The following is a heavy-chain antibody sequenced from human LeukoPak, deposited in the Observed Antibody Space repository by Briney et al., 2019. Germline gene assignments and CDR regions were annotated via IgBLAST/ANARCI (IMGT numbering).Heavy chain of an antibody. CDR1: GGSFSGYY. D-gene: IGHD3-10*01. V-gene: IGHV4-34*01. CDR3: ARGPKRITMVRGVMGAFDI. J-gene: IGHJ3*02. CDR2: INHSGST. Sequence: SETLSLTCAVYGGSFSGYYWSWIRQPPGKGLEWIGEINHSGSTNYNPSLKSRVTISVDTSKNQFSLKLSFVTAADTAVYYCARGPKRITMVRGVMGAFDIWGQGTMVTVSS.